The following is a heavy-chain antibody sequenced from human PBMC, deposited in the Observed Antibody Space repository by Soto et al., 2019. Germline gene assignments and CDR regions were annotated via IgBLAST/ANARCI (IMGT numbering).Heavy chain of an antibody. J-gene: IGHJ4*02. CDR2: INHSGST. Sequence: QVQLQQWGAGLLKPSETLSLTCAVYGGSFSGYYWSWIRPPPGKGLEWIGEINHSGSTNYNPSLKSRGTISVDTSKNQFSLKLSSVTAADTAVYYCARVSRITMVRGVTWGQGTLVTVSS. V-gene: IGHV4-34*01. CDR1: GGSFSGYY. D-gene: IGHD3-10*01. CDR3: ARVSRITMVRGVT.